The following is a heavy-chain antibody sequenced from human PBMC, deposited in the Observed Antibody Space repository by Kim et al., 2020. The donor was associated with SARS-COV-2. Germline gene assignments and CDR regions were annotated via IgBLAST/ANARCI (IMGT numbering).Heavy chain of an antibody. V-gene: IGHV3-30*04. CDR3: ARENEWFGEFAYYYGMDV. J-gene: IGHJ6*02. CDR1: GFTFSSYA. Sequence: GGSLRLSCAASGFTFSSYAMHWVRQAPGKGLEWVAVISYDGSNKYYADSVKGRFTISRDNSKNTLYLQMNSLRAEDTAVYYCARENEWFGEFAYYYGMDVWGQGTTVTVSS. D-gene: IGHD3-10*01. CDR2: ISYDGSNK.